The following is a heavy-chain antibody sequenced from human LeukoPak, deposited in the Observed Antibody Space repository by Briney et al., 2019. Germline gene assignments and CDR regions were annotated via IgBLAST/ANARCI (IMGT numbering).Heavy chain of an antibody. CDR2: ISAYNGNT. Sequence: GASVKVSCKASGYTFTSYGISWVRQAPGQGLEWMGWISAYNGNTNYAQKLQGRVTMTTDTSTSTAYMELRSLRSDDTAVYYCARDLSLEWSMTQGYWGQGTLVTVSP. J-gene: IGHJ4*02. V-gene: IGHV1-18*01. D-gene: IGHD3-3*01. CDR3: ARDLSLEWSMTQGY. CDR1: GYTFTSYG.